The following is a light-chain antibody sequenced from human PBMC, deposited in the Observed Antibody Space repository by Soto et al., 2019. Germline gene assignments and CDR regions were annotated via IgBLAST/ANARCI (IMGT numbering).Light chain of an antibody. Sequence: EIVMTQSPVTLSVSPGERATLSRRASQSVSSNLAWYQQKPGQAPSLLIYGASTRATGIPARFSGSGSGTEFTLTISSLQSEDFAVYYCQQYNNWPPYTFGQGTKLEIK. CDR1: QSVSSN. V-gene: IGKV3-15*01. CDR2: GAS. CDR3: QQYNNWPPYT. J-gene: IGKJ2*01.